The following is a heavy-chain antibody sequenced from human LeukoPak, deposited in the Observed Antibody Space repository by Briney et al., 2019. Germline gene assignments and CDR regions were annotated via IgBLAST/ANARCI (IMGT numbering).Heavy chain of an antibody. V-gene: IGHV3-48*01. CDR2: ISSSSDAI. CDR1: GFTFSNYG. J-gene: IGHJ4*02. D-gene: IGHD4-17*01. CDR3: ARVTLYGESALDY. Sequence: GGSLRLSCAASGFTFSNYGMNWVRQAPGKRLEWVSYISSSSDAIYYADSVKGRFTISRDNAKNLLYLQMNSLRTEDTAVYYCARVTLYGESALDYWGQGTLVTVSS.